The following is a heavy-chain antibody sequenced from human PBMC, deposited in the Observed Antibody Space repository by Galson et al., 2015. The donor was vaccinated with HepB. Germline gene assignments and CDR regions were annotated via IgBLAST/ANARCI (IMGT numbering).Heavy chain of an antibody. Sequence: SLRLSCAASGFTVSSDHMSWVRQAPGKGLEWVSVIYSGGTTYYADSVKGRFTISRDNSNNTLYLQMNSLRAEDTAVYYCARGRIYCSSTSCYTDYGMDVWGQGTTVTVSS. CDR1: GFTVSSDH. CDR3: ARGRIYCSSTSCYTDYGMDV. CDR2: IYSGGTT. D-gene: IGHD2-2*02. J-gene: IGHJ6*02. V-gene: IGHV3-66*01.